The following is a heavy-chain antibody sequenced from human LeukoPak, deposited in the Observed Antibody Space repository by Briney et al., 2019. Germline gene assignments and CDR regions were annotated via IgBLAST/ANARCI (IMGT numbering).Heavy chain of an antibody. CDR1: GFTLSRYD. CDR2: ISYDGSDK. J-gene: IGHJ4*02. Sequence: GRSMRLSCAAFGFTLSRYDMHWVSEAPGKGLEKLAIISYDGSDKYYADSVKGRFTISRDNSKNTLYVQMNSLGPEDTALYYCARDRGYCSGGSCYSAFDYWGQGTLVTVSS. V-gene: IGHV3-30*04. CDR3: ARDRGYCSGGSCYSAFDY. D-gene: IGHD2-15*01.